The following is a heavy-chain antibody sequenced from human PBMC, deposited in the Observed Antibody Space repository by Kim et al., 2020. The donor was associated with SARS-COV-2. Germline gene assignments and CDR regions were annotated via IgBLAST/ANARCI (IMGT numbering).Heavy chain of an antibody. CDR1: GFSLSTSGVG. V-gene: IGHV2-5*02. D-gene: IGHD3-3*01. CDR3: AHRMGFLEWLLPRGDDAFDI. Sequence: SGPTLVNPTQTLTLTCTFSGFSLSTSGVGVGWIRQPPGKALEWLALIYWDDDKRYSPSLKSRLTITKDTSKNQVVLTMTNMDPVDTATYYCAHRMGFLEWLLPRGDDAFDIWGQGTMVTVSS. CDR2: IYWDDDK. J-gene: IGHJ3*02.